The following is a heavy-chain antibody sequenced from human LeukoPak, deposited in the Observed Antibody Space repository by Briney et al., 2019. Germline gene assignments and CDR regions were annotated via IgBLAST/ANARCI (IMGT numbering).Heavy chain of an antibody. V-gene: IGHV3-30*04. D-gene: IGHD6-19*01. CDR2: ISYDGSNK. Sequence: GGSLRLSCAVSGFTFSSYAMTWVRQAPGKGLEWVAVISYDGSNKYYADSVKGRFTISRDNSKNTLYLQMNSLRAEDTAVYYCARESSGWFDYWGQGTLVTVSS. J-gene: IGHJ4*02. CDR1: GFTFSSYA. CDR3: ARESSGWFDY.